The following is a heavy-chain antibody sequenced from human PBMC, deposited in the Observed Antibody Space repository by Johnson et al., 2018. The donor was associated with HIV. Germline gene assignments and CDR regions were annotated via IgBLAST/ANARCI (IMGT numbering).Heavy chain of an antibody. D-gene: IGHD3-10*01. CDR2: IKSKTDGGTT. J-gene: IGHJ3*02. Sequence: EMQLVESGGGLVKPGGSLRLSCAASGFTFSNAWMSWVRQAPGKGLEWVGRIKSKTDGGTTDYAAPVKGRFTISRDDSKNTLYLQMNSLKTEDTAVYYCTTDLELAGLWFGELWDDAFDIWGQGTMVTVSS. V-gene: IGHV3-15*01. CDR3: TTDLELAGLWFGELWDDAFDI. CDR1: GFTFSNAW.